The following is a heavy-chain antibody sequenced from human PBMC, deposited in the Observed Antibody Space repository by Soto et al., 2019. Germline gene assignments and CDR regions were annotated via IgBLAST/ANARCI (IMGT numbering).Heavy chain of an antibody. Sequence: SETLSLTCAVSGGSISSSNWWSWVRQPPGKGLEWIGEIYHSGSTNYNPSLKSRVTISVDKSKNQFSLKLSSVTAADTAVYYCARVNSSGWYEESYFDYWGQGTLVTVSS. D-gene: IGHD6-19*01. CDR2: IYHSGST. J-gene: IGHJ4*02. CDR3: ARVNSSGWYEESYFDY. V-gene: IGHV4-4*02. CDR1: GGSISSSNW.